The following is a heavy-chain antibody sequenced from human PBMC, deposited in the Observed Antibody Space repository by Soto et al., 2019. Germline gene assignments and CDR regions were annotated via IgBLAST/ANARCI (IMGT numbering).Heavy chain of an antibody. CDR2: HHSDST. D-gene: IGHD3-16*01. J-gene: IGHJ4*02. Sequence: QVQLQESGPGLVKPSETLSLTCTVSGGSMRGQHWSWIRQPPGKGLEWIGHHSDSTNYNPSLKSRITITTDPSKNRFSPKLSSVTAGDTAVYYCVTYTVGEGGRGYWGQGTLVTVSS. V-gene: IGHV4-4*09. CDR1: GGSMRGQH. CDR3: VTYTVGEGGRGY.